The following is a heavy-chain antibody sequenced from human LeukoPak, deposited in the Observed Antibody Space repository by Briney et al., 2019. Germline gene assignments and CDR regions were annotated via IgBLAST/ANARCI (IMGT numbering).Heavy chain of an antibody. V-gene: IGHV3-23*01. J-gene: IGHJ4*02. Sequence: GGSLRLSCAASGFTFRSYAMSWVRQAPGKGLEWVSDISGAGSTTYYADSVEGRFTTSRDNSKNTLYLQINSLRAEDTAVYYCAKYRSGYYSYFDYWGQGTLVTVSS. CDR1: GFTFRSYA. CDR2: ISGAGSTT. CDR3: AKYRSGYYSYFDY. D-gene: IGHD3-22*01.